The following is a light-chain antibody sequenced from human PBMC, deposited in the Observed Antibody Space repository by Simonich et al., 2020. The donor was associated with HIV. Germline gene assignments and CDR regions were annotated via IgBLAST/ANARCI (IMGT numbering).Light chain of an antibody. V-gene: IGLV2-14*01. Sequence: QSALTQPASVSGSPGQSFTISCTETSCDVGGSNYVSWYQQHPGKAPQLMIYDVSKRPSGVSNRFSGSKSGNTASLTISGLQAEDEADYYCSSYAGSSTFRVFGGGTKLTVL. CDR1: SCDVGGSNY. J-gene: IGLJ3*02. CDR3: SSYAGSSTFRV. CDR2: DVS.